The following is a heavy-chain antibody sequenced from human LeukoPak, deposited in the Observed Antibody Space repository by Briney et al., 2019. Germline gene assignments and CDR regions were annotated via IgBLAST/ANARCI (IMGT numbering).Heavy chain of an antibody. CDR3: ARVLDSSSWTDY. D-gene: IGHD6-13*01. CDR2: INPNSGGT. CDR1: GYTFTGYY. V-gene: IGHV1-2*02. J-gene: IGHJ4*02. Sequence: ASVKVSCKASGYTFTGYYMHWVRQAPGQGLEWMGWINPNSGGTNYAQKFQGRVTMTRDTSISTAYMELSRLRSDDTAVYYCARVLDSSSWTDYWGQGTLVTVFS.